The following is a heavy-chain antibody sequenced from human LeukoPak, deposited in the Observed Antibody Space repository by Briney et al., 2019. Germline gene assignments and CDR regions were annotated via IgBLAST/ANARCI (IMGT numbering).Heavy chain of an antibody. CDR1: GFTFSNYA. CDR2: ITDSGMSS. V-gene: IGHV3-23*01. J-gene: IGHJ4*02. CDR3: ASYPFGVLRFLDWFSSP. D-gene: IGHD3-3*01. Sequence: GGSLRLSCAASGFTFSNYAMTWVRQAPGKGLDWVSSITDSGMSSYYADSVKGRFTISRDNPRNTLYLQMHSLRSEDSAIYYCASYPFGVLRFLDWFSSPGGQGALVTVSS.